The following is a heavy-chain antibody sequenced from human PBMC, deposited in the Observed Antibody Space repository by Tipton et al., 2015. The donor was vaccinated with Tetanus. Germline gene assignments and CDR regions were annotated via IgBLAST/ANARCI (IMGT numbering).Heavy chain of an antibody. CDR1: GYNFNLYW. D-gene: IGHD7-27*01. CDR3: ARRLGPYTGDQIWHFDL. Sequence: QLVQSGAEVKKPGESLKISCQGSGYNFNLYWIAWVRQMPGKGLEWMGIIYPGDSDTRYSPSFQGQVTISAGKSTSTAYLQWSRLQASDTAMYYCARRLGPYTGDQIWHFDLWGRGTLVTVSS. V-gene: IGHV5-51*01. J-gene: IGHJ2*01. CDR2: IYPGDSDT.